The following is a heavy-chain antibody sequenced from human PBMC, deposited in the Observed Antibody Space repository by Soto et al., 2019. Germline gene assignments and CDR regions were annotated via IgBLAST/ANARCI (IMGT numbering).Heavy chain of an antibody. CDR1: GLSLSTSGVG. J-gene: IGHJ3*02. V-gene: IGHV2-5*01. CDR3: ARGLATLPVFAFDI. D-gene: IGHD6-6*01. Sequence: QGTLKESGPTLVKPTQTLTLTCSFSGLSLSTSGVGVGWIRQSPGKAPEWLALIYWSGDEHYRPSLKSRLSIIKDTSKNHVVLIMSDMDPVDTATYYCARGLATLPVFAFDIWGQGTMVTVSS. CDR2: IYWSGDE.